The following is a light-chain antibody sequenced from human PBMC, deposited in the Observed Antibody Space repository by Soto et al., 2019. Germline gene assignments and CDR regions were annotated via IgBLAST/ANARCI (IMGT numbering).Light chain of an antibody. CDR2: KAS. V-gene: IGKV1-5*03. Sequence: DIQMTQSPSTLSASVGDRVTITCWASQTISSWLAWYQQKPGKAPKLLIYKASTLKSGVPSRFSGSGSGTEFTLTISSLQPDDFATYYCQHYNSYSEAFGQGTKVDI. CDR3: QHYNSYSEA. J-gene: IGKJ1*01. CDR1: QTISSW.